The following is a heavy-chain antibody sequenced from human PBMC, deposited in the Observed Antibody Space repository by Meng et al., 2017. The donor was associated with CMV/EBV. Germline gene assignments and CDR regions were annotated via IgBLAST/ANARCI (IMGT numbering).Heavy chain of an antibody. CDR1: GFTFSNAW. J-gene: IGHJ6*02. Sequence: GESLKISCAASGFTFSNAWMSWVRQAPGKGLEWVGRIKSKTDGGTTDYAAPVKGRFTISRDDSKNTLYLRMNSLKTEDTAVYYCTSKRRITMVRGVPTYYYYGMDVWGQGTTVTVSS. CDR3: TSKRRITMVRGVPTYYYYGMDV. CDR2: IKSKTDGGTT. V-gene: IGHV3-15*01. D-gene: IGHD3-10*01.